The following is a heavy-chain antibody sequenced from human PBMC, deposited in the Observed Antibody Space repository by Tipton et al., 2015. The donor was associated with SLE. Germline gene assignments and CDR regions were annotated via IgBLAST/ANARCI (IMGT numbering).Heavy chain of an antibody. CDR3: ARRRMGTTFLDS. D-gene: IGHD1-26*01. CDR2: IYPGDSDT. J-gene: IGHJ4*02. Sequence: QLVQSGAEVKKPGESLKISCKASGYNFNNNWIGWVRQMPGKGLEWMGIIYPGDSDTTYRPSFQGQVTITVDKAISTAYLQWSSLKASDTAMYYCARRRMGTTFLDSWGQGTLVTVSS. CDR1: GYNFNNNW. V-gene: IGHV5-51*03.